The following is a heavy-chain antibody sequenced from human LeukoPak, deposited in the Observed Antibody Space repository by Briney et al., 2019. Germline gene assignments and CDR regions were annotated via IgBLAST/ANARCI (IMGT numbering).Heavy chain of an antibody. CDR2: INSDGSST. CDR3: ARDAYSSGWYSYDPFS. V-gene: IGHV3-74*01. J-gene: IGHJ4*02. D-gene: IGHD6-19*01. CDR1: GFTFSSYW. Sequence: GGSLRLSCAASGFTFSSYWMHWVRQAPGKGLVWVSRINSDGSSTSYADSVKGRFTISRDNAKNTLHLQMNSLRAEDTAVYYCARDAYSSGWYSYDPFSWGQGTLVTVSS.